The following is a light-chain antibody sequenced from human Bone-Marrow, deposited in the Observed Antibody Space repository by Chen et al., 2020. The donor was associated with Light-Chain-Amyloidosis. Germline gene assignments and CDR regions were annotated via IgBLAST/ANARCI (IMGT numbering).Light chain of an antibody. CDR1: DLPTKY. Sequence: SYELTQPPSVSVSPERTDRLTCPGDDLPTKYAYWYQQKPGQAPVLVIHRDTERPSGISERFAGSSSGTTATLTISGVQAEDEADYHCQSADSSGTYEVIFGGGTKLTVL. CDR3: QSADSSGTYEVI. J-gene: IGLJ2*01. CDR2: RDT. V-gene: IGLV3-25*03.